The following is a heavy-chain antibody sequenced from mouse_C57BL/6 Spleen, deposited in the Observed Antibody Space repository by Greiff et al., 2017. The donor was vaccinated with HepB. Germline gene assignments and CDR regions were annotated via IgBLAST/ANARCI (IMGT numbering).Heavy chain of an antibody. CDR1: GFTFSSYA. V-gene: IGHV5-9-1*02. CDR2: ISSGGDYS. J-gene: IGHJ1*03. Sequence: EVQVVESGEGLVKPGGSLKLSCAASGFTFSSYAMSWVRQTPEKRLEWVAYISSGGDYSYYADTVKGRFTISRDNARNTLYLQMSRLKSEDTAMYYCTREGDINYYGSGYWYFDVWGTGTTVTVSS. D-gene: IGHD1-1*01. CDR3: TREGDINYYGSGYWYFDV.